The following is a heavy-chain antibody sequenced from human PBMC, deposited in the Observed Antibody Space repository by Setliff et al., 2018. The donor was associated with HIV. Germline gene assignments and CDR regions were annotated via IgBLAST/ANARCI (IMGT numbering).Heavy chain of an antibody. CDR1: GFTFSSYS. D-gene: IGHD2-21*01. CDR3: ARVVVVIGSQDYFDY. V-gene: IGHV3-64*04. CDR2: ITSNGGNT. Sequence: PGGSLRLSCSASGFTFSSYSTHWVRQAPGKGLEYVSAITSNGGNTYYPDSVKGRFIISRDNSRNTLYLQMSSLRADDTAVYYCARVVVVIGSQDYFDYWGQGMLVTVSS. J-gene: IGHJ4*02.